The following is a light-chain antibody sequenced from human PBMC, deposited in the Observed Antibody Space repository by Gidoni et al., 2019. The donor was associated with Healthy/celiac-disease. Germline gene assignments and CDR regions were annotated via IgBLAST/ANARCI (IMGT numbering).Light chain of an antibody. Sequence: EIVMTQSPATLSVSPGERATLSCRASQSVSSNLAWYQQKPGQAPRRLIYGASTRATGIPARFSGSGSGTEFTLTISSRQSEDFAVYYCQKYNNWLSYTFGQGTKLEIK. V-gene: IGKV3-15*01. CDR3: QKYNNWLSYT. CDR2: GAS. CDR1: QSVSSN. J-gene: IGKJ2*01.